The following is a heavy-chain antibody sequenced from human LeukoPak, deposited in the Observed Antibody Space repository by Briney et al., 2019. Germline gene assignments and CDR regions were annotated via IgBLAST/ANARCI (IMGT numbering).Heavy chain of an antibody. CDR3: ARARRITMIVVVITSSQDAFDI. CDR1: GGSISSYY. CDR2: IYSSGST. D-gene: IGHD3-22*01. V-gene: IGHV4-59*08. J-gene: IGHJ3*02. Sequence: SETLSLTCTVSGGSISSYYWSWIRQPPGKGLEWIGYIYSSGSTNYNPSLKSRVTISVDTSKNQFSLKLTSVTAADTAVYYCARARRITMIVVVITSSQDAFDIWGQGTLVTVSS.